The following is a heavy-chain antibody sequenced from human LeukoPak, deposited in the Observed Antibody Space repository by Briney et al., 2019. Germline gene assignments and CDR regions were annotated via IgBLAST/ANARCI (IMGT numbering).Heavy chain of an antibody. CDR2: ISGSGGST. V-gene: IGHV3-23*01. J-gene: IGHJ5*02. Sequence: GGSLRLSCAASGFTFSSYAMSWVRQAPGKGLEWVSAISGSGGSTYYADSAKGRFTISRDNSKNTLYLQMNSLRAEDTAVYYCAKGIAVAGDNWFDPWGQGTLVTVSS. D-gene: IGHD6-19*01. CDR1: GFTFSSYA. CDR3: AKGIAVAGDNWFDP.